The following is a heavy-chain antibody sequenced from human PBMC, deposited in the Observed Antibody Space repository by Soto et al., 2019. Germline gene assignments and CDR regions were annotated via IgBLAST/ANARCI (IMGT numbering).Heavy chain of an antibody. CDR3: TRVGGSVSGMDV. V-gene: IGHV3-74*01. J-gene: IGHJ6*02. CDR2: IDNAGSSA. D-gene: IGHD1-26*01. CDR1: GFTFSIYW. Sequence: EVQLVKSGGGLVQPGGSLRLSCAASGFTFSIYWMHWVRQAPGKGPVWVSRIDNAGSSARYADSVKGRFTISRDNAKNTVYLQMNSLRAEDTAVYYCTRVGGSVSGMDVWGQGTTVTVSS.